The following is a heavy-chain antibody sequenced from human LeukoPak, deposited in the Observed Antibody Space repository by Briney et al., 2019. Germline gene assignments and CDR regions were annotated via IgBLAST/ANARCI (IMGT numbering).Heavy chain of an antibody. Sequence: ASVKVSCKASGYTFTGYYMHRVRQAPGQGLEWMGWINPNSGGANYAQKFQGRVTMTRDTSISTAYMELSRLRSDDTAVYYCARARHSSGWRYGDYWGQGTLVTVSS. CDR3: ARARHSSGWRYGDY. D-gene: IGHD6-19*01. CDR2: INPNSGGA. V-gene: IGHV1-2*02. J-gene: IGHJ4*02. CDR1: GYTFTGYY.